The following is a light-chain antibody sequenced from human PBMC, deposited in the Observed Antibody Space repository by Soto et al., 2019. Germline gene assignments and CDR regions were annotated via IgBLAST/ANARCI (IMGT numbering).Light chain of an antibody. V-gene: IGKV4-1*01. CDR3: QQYYTTPRT. Sequence: DIVMTQSPDSLSVSLGERATINCKSSQSILYSSNNKNYLAWYQQKPGQPPKLLIYWASTRESGVPDRFSGSGSGTDFTLTISSLQDEDVAVYYCQQYYTTPRTFGQGTKVEI. CDR1: QSILYSSNNKNY. CDR2: WAS. J-gene: IGKJ1*01.